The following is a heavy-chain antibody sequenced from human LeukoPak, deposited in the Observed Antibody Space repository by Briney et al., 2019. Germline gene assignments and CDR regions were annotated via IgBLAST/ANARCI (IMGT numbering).Heavy chain of an antibody. Sequence: GGSLRLSCAASGFTFSSPAMSWVRQAPGKGLEWVSAISNNGGYTYYADSVQGRFTISRDNSKSSLCLQMNSLRAEDTAVYYCAKQLGYCSDGSCYFPYWGQGTLVTVSS. J-gene: IGHJ4*02. CDR2: ISNNGGYT. V-gene: IGHV3-23*01. CDR3: AKQLGYCSDGSCYFPY. D-gene: IGHD2-15*01. CDR1: GFTFSSPA.